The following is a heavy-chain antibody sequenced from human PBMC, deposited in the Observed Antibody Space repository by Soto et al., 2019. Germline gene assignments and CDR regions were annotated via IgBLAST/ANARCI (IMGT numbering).Heavy chain of an antibody. CDR2: ITIYNGNT. J-gene: IGHJ5*02. V-gene: IGHV1-18*01. CDR1: GYTFSSYA. Sequence: QVQLVQSGAEVKKPGASVKVSCKASGYTFSSYAISWVRQAPGQGLEWMGWITIYNGNTNYAQNLQGRVTMTTDTSTNKAHMELRSLRSDDTAVYCCARDRGGGGDSAPYNHWGQGTLVTVSS. D-gene: IGHD2-21*02. CDR3: ARDRGGGGDSAPYNH.